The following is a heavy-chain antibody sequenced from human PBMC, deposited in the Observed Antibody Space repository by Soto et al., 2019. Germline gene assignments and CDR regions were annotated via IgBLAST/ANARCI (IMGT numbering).Heavy chain of an antibody. J-gene: IGHJ5*02. V-gene: IGHV3-9*01. CDR3: AKGAVVPAAGPGWFDP. Sequence: EVQLVESGGGLVQPGRSLRLSCAASGFTFDDDAMHWVRQAPGKGLEWVSGISWNSGSIGYADSVKGRFTISRDNAKNSLYLQMISLRAEDTALYYCAKGAVVPAAGPGWFDPWGQGTLVTVSS. CDR1: GFTFDDDA. D-gene: IGHD2-2*01. CDR2: ISWNSGSI.